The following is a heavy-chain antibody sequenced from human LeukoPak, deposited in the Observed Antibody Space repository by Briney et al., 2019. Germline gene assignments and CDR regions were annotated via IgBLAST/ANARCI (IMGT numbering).Heavy chain of an antibody. D-gene: IGHD5-18*01. CDR2: INPNSGGT. J-gene: IGHJ4*02. CDR3: ARSRYTAMVSFDY. Sequence: ASVKVSCKASGYTFTGYYMHWVRQAPGQGLEWMGRINPNSGGTNYAQKFQGRVTMTRDTSICTAYMELSRLRSDDTAVYYCARSRYTAMVSFDYWGQGTLVTVSS. CDR1: GYTFTGYY. V-gene: IGHV1-2*06.